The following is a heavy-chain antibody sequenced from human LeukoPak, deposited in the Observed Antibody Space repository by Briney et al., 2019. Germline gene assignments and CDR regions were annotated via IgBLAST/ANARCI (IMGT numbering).Heavy chain of an antibody. CDR1: GFIFSTYG. Sequence: GGSLRLSCAASGFIFSTYGMTWVRQAPGKGLEWVSAITGTGGSPYYAASVKGRFTISRDNSKNALYLQMDSLRAEDTAIYYCAKGREYNSGSLLDYWGQGTLVTVSS. D-gene: IGHD3-10*01. CDR2: ITGTGGSP. J-gene: IGHJ4*02. V-gene: IGHV3-23*01. CDR3: AKGREYNSGSLLDY.